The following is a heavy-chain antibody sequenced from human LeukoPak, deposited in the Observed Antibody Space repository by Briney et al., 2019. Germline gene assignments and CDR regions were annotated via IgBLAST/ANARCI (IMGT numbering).Heavy chain of an antibody. CDR2: IYSGGNT. V-gene: IGHV3-53*01. Sequence: PGGSLRLSCAASGFTVSSNYMSWVRQAPGKGLEWVSVIYSGGNTYYADSVKGRFTISRDDSKNTLYLQMNSLRAEDMAVYYCAGGYRSSWGPYWYFDLWGRGTLVTVSS. CDR3: AGGYRSSWGPYWYFDL. D-gene: IGHD6-13*01. CDR1: GFTVSSNY. J-gene: IGHJ2*01.